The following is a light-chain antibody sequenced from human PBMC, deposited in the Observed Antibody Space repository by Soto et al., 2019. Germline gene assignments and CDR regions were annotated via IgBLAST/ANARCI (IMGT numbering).Light chain of an antibody. CDR1: QSITNY. V-gene: IGKV1-39*01. CDR3: QQSYNTPLT. CDR2: GAS. Sequence: DIQMTQSPSTLSASVGDRVTITCRASQSITNYLNWYQQKPGKAPNLLIYGASTLQRGLPSRFSGSGSGTDFTLTISSLQPEDFATYYCQQSYNTPLTFGGGTKVDIK. J-gene: IGKJ4*01.